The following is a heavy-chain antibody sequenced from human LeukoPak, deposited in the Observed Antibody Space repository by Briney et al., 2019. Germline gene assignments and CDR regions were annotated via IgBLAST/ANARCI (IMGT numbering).Heavy chain of an antibody. Sequence: GGSLRLSCAASEFTFNSNSMNWVRQAPGKGLEWVSSISSSSSYIYYADSVKGRFTISRDNAKNSLYLQMNSLRAEDTAVYYCARVVTVTTLLRGGRPKSIYMDVWGKGTTVTVSS. J-gene: IGHJ6*03. CDR3: ARVVTVTTLLRGGRPKSIYMDV. CDR2: ISSSSSYI. CDR1: EFTFNSNS. D-gene: IGHD4-17*01. V-gene: IGHV3-21*01.